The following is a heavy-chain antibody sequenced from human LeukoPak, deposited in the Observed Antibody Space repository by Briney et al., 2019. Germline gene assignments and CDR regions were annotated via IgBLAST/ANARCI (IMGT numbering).Heavy chain of an antibody. CDR2: ISYDGSNK. D-gene: IGHD6-25*01. CDR1: GFTFRSYA. Sequence: GRSLRLSCAASGFTFRSYALHWVRQAPGKGLEWVAVISYDGSNKYYADSVKGRFAISRDNSKNTLYLQMNSLRVDDTAVYYCARDYSSGEGYMDVWGKGTTVTISS. V-gene: IGHV3-30*09. J-gene: IGHJ6*03. CDR3: ARDYSSGEGYMDV.